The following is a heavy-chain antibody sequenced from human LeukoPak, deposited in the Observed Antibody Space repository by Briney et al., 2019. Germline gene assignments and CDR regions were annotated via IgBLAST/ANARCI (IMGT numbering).Heavy chain of an antibody. V-gene: IGHV3-21*01. CDR1: GFTFSTYS. CDR3: ARALSNTVRGVGDY. D-gene: IGHD3-10*01. J-gene: IGHJ4*02. CDR2: ISSSSRYT. Sequence: GGSLRLSCAASGFTFSTYSMNRVRQAPGRALEWVSSISSSSRYTQYTDSVKGRFTISRDNAKNTLYLQMNSLRVEDTAVYYCARALSNTVRGVGDYWGQGTLVTVSS.